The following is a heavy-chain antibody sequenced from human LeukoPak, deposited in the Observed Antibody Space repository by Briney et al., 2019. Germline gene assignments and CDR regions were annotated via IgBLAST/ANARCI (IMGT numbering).Heavy chain of an antibody. J-gene: IGHJ5*02. CDR2: SYYSEST. D-gene: IGHD3-22*01. Sequence: PAETLSLPCTVSGVSINSGDYYWRSIRQPPGRVLEWNGYSYYSESTYYNPSVTIRVTISVDPFKNQFSLELSAVTAADSAVHYCARTKCSDYYVAWGQGTMVTVSS. V-gene: IGHV4-30-4*01. CDR1: GVSINSGDYY. CDR3: ARTKCSDYYVA.